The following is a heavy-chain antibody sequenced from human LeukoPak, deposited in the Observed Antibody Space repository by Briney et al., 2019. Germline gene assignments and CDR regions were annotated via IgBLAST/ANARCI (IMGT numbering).Heavy chain of an antibody. CDR1: GFTFSSYG. Sequence: GGSLRLSCAASGFTFSSYGMHWVRQAPGKGLEWVAVIWYDGSNKYYADSVKGRFTISRDNSKNTLYLRMNSLRAEDTAVYYCAREAYSPWGMDVWGKGTTVTVSS. D-gene: IGHD2-15*01. CDR3: AREAYSPWGMDV. V-gene: IGHV3-33*01. CDR2: IWYDGSNK. J-gene: IGHJ6*04.